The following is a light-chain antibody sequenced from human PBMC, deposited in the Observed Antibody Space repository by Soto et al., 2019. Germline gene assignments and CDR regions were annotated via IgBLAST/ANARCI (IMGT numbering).Light chain of an antibody. Sequence: DIQMTQSPSSLSASVGDRVTITCRASQSIGSTLNWYQQKPGKAPNLLIYTASTLQSGVPSRFSGSGSGADFTLTISSLQPEDFATYYCLQYNTYPFTFGQGTRLEIK. CDR1: QSIGST. CDR2: TAS. V-gene: IGKV1-39*01. J-gene: IGKJ5*01. CDR3: LQYNTYPFT.